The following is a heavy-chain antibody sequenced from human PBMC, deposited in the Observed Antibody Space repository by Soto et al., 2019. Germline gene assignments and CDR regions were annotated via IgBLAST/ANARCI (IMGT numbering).Heavy chain of an antibody. J-gene: IGHJ4*02. CDR2: IKSDGSST. V-gene: IGHV3-74*01. CDR3: AREACSGGNCFYFGPDY. CDR1: RITFSSYW. D-gene: IGHD2-15*01. Sequence: EVQLVESGGGLVQPGGSLRLSCAASRITFSSYWMHWVRQAPGKGLVWVSRIKSDGSSTSYADSVKGRFTISRDNAKNTLYLQMNSLRAEDTAVYYCAREACSGGNCFYFGPDYWGQGTLVTVSS.